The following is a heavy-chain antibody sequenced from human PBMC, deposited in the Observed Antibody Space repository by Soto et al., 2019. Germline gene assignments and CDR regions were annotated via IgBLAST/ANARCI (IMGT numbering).Heavy chain of an antibody. Sequence: QVQLQESGPGLVKPSGTLSLTCVVSGGSIRSTNWWSWVRQPPGKDLEWIGEISHSGSTDYNPSLKSRVTISVDESKNQFSLRLNSVTAADTAVFYCARVYSGSYSDSWGQGTLVTASS. CDR2: ISHSGST. V-gene: IGHV4-4*02. J-gene: IGHJ4*02. CDR1: GGSIRSTNW. CDR3: ARVYSGSYSDS. D-gene: IGHD1-26*01.